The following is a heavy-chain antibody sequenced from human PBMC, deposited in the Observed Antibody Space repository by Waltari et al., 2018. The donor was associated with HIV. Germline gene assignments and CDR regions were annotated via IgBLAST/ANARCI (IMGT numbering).Heavy chain of an antibody. D-gene: IGHD2-15*01. Sequence: QVELQESGPGLVKPSETLSLTCTVSGGSITSYYWSWIRPSPGLGLEWIGHIYYSGRTTYSPSLKGRVIMSLDTSKNHISLNLRSLSAADTAVYYCARDLVVAAAEGFDPWGQGILVTVSS. CDR3: ARDLVVAAAEGFDP. V-gene: IGHV4-59*01. CDR1: GGSITSYY. CDR2: IYYSGRT. J-gene: IGHJ5*02.